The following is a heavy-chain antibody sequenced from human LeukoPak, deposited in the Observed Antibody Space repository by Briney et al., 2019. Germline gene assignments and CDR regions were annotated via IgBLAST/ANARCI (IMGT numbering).Heavy chain of an antibody. V-gene: IGHV4-34*01. CDR2: INHSGST. D-gene: IGHD6-13*01. CDR3: ARDAIAAAGSY. CDR1: GGSFSGYY. J-gene: IGHJ4*02. Sequence: SETLSLTCAVYGGSFSGYYWSWIRQPPGKGLEWIGEINHSGSTNYNPSLKSRVTISVDTSKNQFSLKLSSVTAEDTAVYYCARDAIAAAGSYWGQGTLVTVSS.